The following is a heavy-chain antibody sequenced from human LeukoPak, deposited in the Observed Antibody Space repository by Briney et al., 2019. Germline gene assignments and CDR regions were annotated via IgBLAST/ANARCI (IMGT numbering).Heavy chain of an antibody. D-gene: IGHD3-10*01. J-gene: IGHJ4*02. Sequence: KPSETLSLTCTVSGDSMSSSHYCWGWIRQPPGKGLGWIGSIYYSGSTYYNPSLKSRVTISVDTSNNQFSLKLTSVTAADTAIYYCATQILLCHYYWGQGTLVTASS. CDR2: IYYSGST. V-gene: IGHV4-39*01. CDR1: GDSMSSSHYC. CDR3: ATQILLCHYY.